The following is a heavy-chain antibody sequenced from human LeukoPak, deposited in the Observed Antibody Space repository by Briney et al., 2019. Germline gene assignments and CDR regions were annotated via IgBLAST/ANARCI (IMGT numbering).Heavy chain of an antibody. D-gene: IGHD3-16*01. CDR3: ATSGGTLGPTNYFAY. V-gene: IGHV4-39*07. CDR1: GGSISNNNYY. Sequence: KPSETLSLTCTVSGGSISNNNYYWAWIRQPPGKGLECIGSIYYSGSPYYNPSLKSRVTISVDTSKNQFSLKLSSVTAADTAVYYCATSGGTLGPTNYFAYWGQGTLVTISS. CDR2: IYYSGSP. J-gene: IGHJ4*02.